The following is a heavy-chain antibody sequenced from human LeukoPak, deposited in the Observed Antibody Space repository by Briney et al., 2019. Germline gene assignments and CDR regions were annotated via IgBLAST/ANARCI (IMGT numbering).Heavy chain of an antibody. V-gene: IGHV3-30-3*01. CDR3: ARGRSGSTFPHSYYFDY. D-gene: IGHD1-26*01. Sequence: GRSLRLSCAASGFTFSSYAMHWVRQAPGKGLEWVAVISYDGGNKYYADSVKGRFTISRDNSKNTLYLQMNSLRAEDTAVYYCARGRSGSTFPHSYYFDYWGQGTLVTVSS. CDR1: GFTFSSYA. J-gene: IGHJ4*02. CDR2: ISYDGGNK.